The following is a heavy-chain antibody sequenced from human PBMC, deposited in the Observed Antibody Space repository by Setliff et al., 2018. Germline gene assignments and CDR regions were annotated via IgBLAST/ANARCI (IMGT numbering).Heavy chain of an antibody. CDR1: GYTFTSYD. V-gene: IGHV1-8*03. Sequence: GASLKVSCKASGYTFTSYDINWVRQATGQGLEWMGWMNPNSGNTGYAQKFQGRVTITRNTSISTAYMELSSLRSEDTAVYYCARSGGGYDFWSGYLVSHYYYYYYMDVWGKGTTVTVSS. D-gene: IGHD3-3*01. J-gene: IGHJ6*03. CDR3: ARSGGGYDFWSGYLVSHYYYYYYMDV. CDR2: MNPNSGNT.